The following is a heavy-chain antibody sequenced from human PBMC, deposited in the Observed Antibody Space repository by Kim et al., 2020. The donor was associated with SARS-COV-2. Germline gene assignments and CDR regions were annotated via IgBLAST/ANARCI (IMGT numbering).Heavy chain of an antibody. J-gene: IGHJ4*02. CDR1: GFTFSSYA. CDR2: ISYDGSNK. CDR3: ARDKYSSSSGNFDY. V-gene: IGHV3-30*04. Sequence: GGSLRLSCAASGFTFSSYAMHWVRQAPGKGLEWVAVISYDGSNKYYVDSVKGRFTISRDNSKNTLYLQMNSLRAEDTAVYYCARDKYSSSSGNFDYWGQGTLVTVSS. D-gene: IGHD6-6*01.